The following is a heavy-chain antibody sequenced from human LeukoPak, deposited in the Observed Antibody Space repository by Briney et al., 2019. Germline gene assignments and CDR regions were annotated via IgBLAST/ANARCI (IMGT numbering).Heavy chain of an antibody. J-gene: IGHJ4*02. V-gene: IGHV1-2*02. CDR3: ARDLGGYSYGFGY. CDR1: GYTFTGYY. CDR2: INPNSGGT. Sequence: ASVKVSCKASGYTFTGYYMHWVRQAPGQGLEWMGWINPNSGGTNYAQKFQGRVTMTRDTSISTAYMELSRLRSDDTALYYCARDLGGYSYGFGYWGQGTLVTVSS. D-gene: IGHD5-18*01.